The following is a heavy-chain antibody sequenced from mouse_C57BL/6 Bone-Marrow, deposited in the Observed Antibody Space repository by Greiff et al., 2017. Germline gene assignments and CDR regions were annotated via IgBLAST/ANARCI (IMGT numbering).Heavy chain of an antibody. CDR1: GYTFTSYD. CDR2: IYPRDGST. D-gene: IGHD1-1*01. CDR3: ARLAGGSSYVGWYFDV. V-gene: IGHV1-85*01. Sequence: VQLQQSGPELVKPGASVKLSCKASGYTFTSYDINWVKQRPGQGLEWIGWIYPRDGSTKYNEKFKGKATLTVDTSSSAAYMVLHSLTSEDSAVYVGARLAGGSSYVGWYFDVWGTGTTVTVSS. J-gene: IGHJ1*03.